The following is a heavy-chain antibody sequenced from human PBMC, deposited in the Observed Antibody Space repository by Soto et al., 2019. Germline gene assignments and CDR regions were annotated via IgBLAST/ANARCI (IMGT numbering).Heavy chain of an antibody. V-gene: IGHV3-30*18. Sequence: QVQLVESGGGVVQPGRSLRLSCAASGFTFSSYGMHWVRQAPGKGLEWVAVISYDGSNKYYADSVKGRFTISRDNSKNTLYLQMNSLRAEDTAVYYCAKEWCSSTVCYVHYYYYMDVWGKGTTVTVSS. CDR1: GFTFSSYG. J-gene: IGHJ6*03. CDR2: ISYDGSNK. D-gene: IGHD2-2*01. CDR3: AKEWCSSTVCYVHYYYYMDV.